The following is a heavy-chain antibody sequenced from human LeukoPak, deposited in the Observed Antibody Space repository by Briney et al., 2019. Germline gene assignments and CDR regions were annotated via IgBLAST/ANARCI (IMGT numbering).Heavy chain of an antibody. V-gene: IGHV1-18*01. J-gene: IGHJ4*02. Sequence: ASVKVSCKASVYTFTSYGISSVRQAPGPGLEWLGWISVYNGNTNYAQRLQGRVTMTTDTSTSTAYMELRSLRSDDTAVYYWATAGRGGELLQDPADYWGQGTLVTVCS. CDR2: ISVYNGNT. D-gene: IGHD1-26*01. CDR3: ATAGRGGELLQDPADY. CDR1: VYTFTSYG.